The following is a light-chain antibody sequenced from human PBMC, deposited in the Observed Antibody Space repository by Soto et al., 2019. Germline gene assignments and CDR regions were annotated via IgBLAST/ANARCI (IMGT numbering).Light chain of an antibody. CDR1: QSVDSNY. J-gene: IGKJ4*01. V-gene: IGKV3-20*01. Sequence: EIVLTQSPGTLSLSPGERATLSCRASQSVDSNYLAWYQQKPGQAPRLLISGASNRATGIPDRFSGSGSGTDWTLTISRLEPEDFAVYYCQQYGSSALTFGGGTKVEIK. CDR2: GAS. CDR3: QQYGSSALT.